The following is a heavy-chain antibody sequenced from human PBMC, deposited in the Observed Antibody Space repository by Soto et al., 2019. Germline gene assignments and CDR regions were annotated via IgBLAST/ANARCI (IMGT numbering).Heavy chain of an antibody. CDR1: GFTFRIYA. J-gene: IGHJ4*02. CDR2: ISGSGGST. Sequence: DVQLLESGGGLVQPVGSLSLSCAASGFTFRIYAMSWVLQAPGKGLEWVSGISGSGGSTYYAVSVKGRFTISRDNSQNTRYLQGSSRRVEDTAVYYCARGSSGEDWGQGTLVTFSS. D-gene: IGHD2-15*01. V-gene: IGHV3-23*01. CDR3: ARGSSGED.